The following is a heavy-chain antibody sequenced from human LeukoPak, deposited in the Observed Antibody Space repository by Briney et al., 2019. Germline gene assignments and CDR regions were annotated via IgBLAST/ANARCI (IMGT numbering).Heavy chain of an antibody. CDR2: IKTDGSVK. CDR1: GFTFTRYW. D-gene: IGHD2-8*01. Sequence: PVGSLRLSCAASGFTFTRYWMTSVRQTPGKGLEWVAHIKTDGSVKYYVESVKGRFTISRDNSKNSLYLLMNSLRTEDTDLYYCAKDYCTNGVCYQDYWGQGTLVTVPS. J-gene: IGHJ4*02. CDR3: AKDYCTNGVCYQDY. V-gene: IGHV3-7*05.